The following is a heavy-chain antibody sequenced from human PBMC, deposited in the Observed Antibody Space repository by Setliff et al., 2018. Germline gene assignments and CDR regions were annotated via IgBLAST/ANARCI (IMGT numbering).Heavy chain of an antibody. CDR2: IFSSGRT. CDR1: GGSINGGFYY. Sequence: SETLSLTCTVSGGSINGGFYYWTWIRQPAGKGLEWIGRIFSSGRTNYNPSLKSRLAISMDTSTNQVSLKLSSVTAADTAAYYCARDSHGSGSFDYWGQGALVTVSS. J-gene: IGHJ4*02. CDR3: ARDSHGSGSFDY. D-gene: IGHD3-10*01. V-gene: IGHV4-61*02.